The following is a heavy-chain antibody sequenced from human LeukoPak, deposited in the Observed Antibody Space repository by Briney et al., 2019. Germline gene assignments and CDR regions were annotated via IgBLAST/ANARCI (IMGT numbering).Heavy chain of an antibody. CDR2: IYSGGST. V-gene: IGHV3-53*01. D-gene: IGHD4-17*01. CDR3: ARGTDYGDSFDY. J-gene: IGHJ4*02. CDR1: GFTVSSNY. Sequence: GGSLRLSCAASGFTVSSNYMGWVRQAPGKGLEWVSVIYSGGSTYYADSVQGRFTISRDNSKNTLYLQMNSLRAEDTAVYYCARGTDYGDSFDYWGQGTLVTVSS.